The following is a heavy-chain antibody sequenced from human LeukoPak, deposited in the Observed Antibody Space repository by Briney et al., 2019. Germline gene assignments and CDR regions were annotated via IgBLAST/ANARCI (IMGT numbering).Heavy chain of an antibody. CDR3: AKVEEQWLGFDY. V-gene: IGHV3-23*01. CDR1: GLTFSDYY. CDR2: ISGSGGST. D-gene: IGHD6-19*01. Sequence: PGGSLRLSCAVSGLTFSDYYMSWTRQAPGKGLEWVSAISGSGGSTYYADSVKGRFTISRDNSKNTLYLQMNSLRAEDTAVYYCAKVEEQWLGFDYWGQGTLVTVSS. J-gene: IGHJ4*02.